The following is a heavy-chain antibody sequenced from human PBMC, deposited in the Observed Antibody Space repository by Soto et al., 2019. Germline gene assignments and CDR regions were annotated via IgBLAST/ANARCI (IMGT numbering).Heavy chain of an antibody. J-gene: IGHJ4*02. Sequence: ASVKVSCKASGYTFTSYGISWVRQAPGQGLEWMGWISAYNGNTNYAQKLQGRATMTTDTSTSTTYMELRSLRSDDTAVYYCARSPGYSGYDPENDWGQGTLVTVSS. CDR2: ISAYNGNT. CDR1: GYTFTSYG. D-gene: IGHD5-12*01. CDR3: ARSPGYSGYDPEND. V-gene: IGHV1-18*01.